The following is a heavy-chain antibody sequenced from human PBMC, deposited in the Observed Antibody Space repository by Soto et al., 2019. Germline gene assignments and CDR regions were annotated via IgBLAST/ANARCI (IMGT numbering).Heavy chain of an antibody. Sequence: QVQLQEWGPGLVKPSETLSLTCTVSGGSITNYYCSWFRQPPGKGLEWIGYINYDGYSAYNLSLKRRVTLSMDASKPQSSLMLESVTATDTAVYYCASHGFGPLHGLVDVWGPGTTVIVSS. J-gene: IGHJ6*02. V-gene: IGHV4-59*08. CDR1: GGSITNYY. D-gene: IGHD3-10*01. CDR2: INYDGYS. CDR3: ASHGFGPLHGLVDV.